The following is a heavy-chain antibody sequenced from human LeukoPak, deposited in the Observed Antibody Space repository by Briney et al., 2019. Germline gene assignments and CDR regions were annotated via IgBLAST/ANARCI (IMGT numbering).Heavy chain of an antibody. V-gene: IGHV3-23*01. CDR2: ISGSGGNT. Sequence: GGSQRLSCAASGCTFSTDAMIWVRQAPGKGLEWVSAISGSGGNTYYPDSAKGRFTISRDNSKNTLYLQMNSLRAEDTAVYYCAKEVLSFGAAENWGQGTLVTVSS. J-gene: IGHJ4*02. CDR1: GCTFSTDA. D-gene: IGHD6-13*01. CDR3: AKEVLSFGAAEN.